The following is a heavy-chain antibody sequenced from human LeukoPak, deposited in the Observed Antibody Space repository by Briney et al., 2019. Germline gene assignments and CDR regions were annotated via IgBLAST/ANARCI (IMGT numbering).Heavy chain of an antibody. V-gene: IGHV4-59*10. Sequence: SETLSLTCAVYGGCFSGYYWTWIRQSAGKGLEWIGRIYTSGSTYYNPSLKSRVSMSVDTSKNQFSLKLSSVTAADTAVYYCARGRYSYGPQNYDYMDVWGKGTTVTISS. CDR3: ARGRYSYGPQNYDYMDV. CDR2: IYTSGST. J-gene: IGHJ6*03. CDR1: GGCFSGYY. D-gene: IGHD5-18*01.